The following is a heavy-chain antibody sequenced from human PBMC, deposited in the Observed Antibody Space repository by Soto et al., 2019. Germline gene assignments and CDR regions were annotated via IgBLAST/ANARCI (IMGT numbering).Heavy chain of an antibody. J-gene: IGHJ4*02. CDR2: ISSSSSTI. CDR1: GFTLSSYS. D-gene: IGHD3-3*01. CDR3: ARDTQDDFWSGYYRDY. Sequence: AGSLRLSCAASGFTLSSYSMNWVRQAPGKGLEWVSYISSSSSTIYYADSVKGRFTISRDNAKNSLYLQMNSLRDEDTAVYYCARDTQDDFWSGYYRDYWGQGTLVTVSS. V-gene: IGHV3-48*02.